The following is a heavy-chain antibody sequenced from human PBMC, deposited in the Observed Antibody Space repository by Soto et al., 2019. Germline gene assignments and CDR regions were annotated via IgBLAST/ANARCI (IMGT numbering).Heavy chain of an antibody. CDR2: ISHDGTVK. CDR1: RFTFSNYG. J-gene: IGHJ4*02. D-gene: IGHD5-18*01. Sequence: PGGSLRLSCAASRFTFSNYGMQWVRQAPGKGLGWVAVISHDGTVKYYADSVKGRFTISRDNLQNTLDLQMDSLRAEDTAVYYCAKERDTRSSSCFDSWGQGTLVTVS. CDR3: AKERDTRSSSCFDS. V-gene: IGHV3-30*18.